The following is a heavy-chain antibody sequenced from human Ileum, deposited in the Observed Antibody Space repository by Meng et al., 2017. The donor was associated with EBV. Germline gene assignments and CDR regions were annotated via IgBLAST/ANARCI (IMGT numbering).Heavy chain of an antibody. CDR2: IYWDDDK. Sequence: QITLKESGPTLVKPTXTLTLTXPFSGFSLSISGVGVGWIRQPPGKALEWLALIYWDDDKRYSPSLKSRLTITKDTSKNQVVLTMTNMDPVDTATYYCTHRLMTSAYYYFDDWGQGTLVTVSS. V-gene: IGHV2-5*02. CDR3: THRLMTSAYYYFDD. D-gene: IGHD3-22*01. J-gene: IGHJ4*02. CDR1: GFSLSISGVG.